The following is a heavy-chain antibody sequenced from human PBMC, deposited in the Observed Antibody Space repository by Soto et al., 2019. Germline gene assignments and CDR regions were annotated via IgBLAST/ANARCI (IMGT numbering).Heavy chain of an antibody. Sequence: GGSLRLSCAASGFTFSSYGMHWVRQAPGKGLEWVAVISYDGSNKYYADSVKGRFTISRDNSKNTLYLQMNSLRAEDTAVYYCANALLARYYYYGMDVWGQGTTVTVSS. CDR2: ISYDGSNK. J-gene: IGHJ6*02. CDR3: ANALLARYYYYGMDV. V-gene: IGHV3-30*18. D-gene: IGHD6-6*01. CDR1: GFTFSSYG.